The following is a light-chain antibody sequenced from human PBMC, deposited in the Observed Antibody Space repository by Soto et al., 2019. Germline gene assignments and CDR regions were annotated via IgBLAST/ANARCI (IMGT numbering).Light chain of an antibody. CDR2: RNN. CDR3: AAWDDSLSALWV. CDR1: SSNIGSNY. J-gene: IGLJ3*02. Sequence: QAVVTQPPSASGTPGQRVTISCSGSSSNIGSNYVYWYRQLPGTAPKLLIYRNNQRPSGVPDRFSGSKSGTSASLAISGLRSEDEADYYCAAWDDSLSALWVFGGGTKLTVL. V-gene: IGLV1-47*01.